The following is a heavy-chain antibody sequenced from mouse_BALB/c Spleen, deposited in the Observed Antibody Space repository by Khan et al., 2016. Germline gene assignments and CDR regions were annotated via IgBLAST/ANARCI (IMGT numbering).Heavy chain of an antibody. J-gene: IGHJ2*01. CDR3: TRDFYVDY. Sequence: EVKLEVSGGGLVQPGGSMKLSCVASGFTFSNYWMNWVRQSPEKGLEWVAEIRLKSNNYATHYAESVKGRFTISRDESKSSVYLQRNNLRAEDTGMYYCTRDFYVDYWGQGTTLTVSS. CDR2: IRLKSNNYAT. CDR1: GFTFSNYW. V-gene: IGHV6-6*02.